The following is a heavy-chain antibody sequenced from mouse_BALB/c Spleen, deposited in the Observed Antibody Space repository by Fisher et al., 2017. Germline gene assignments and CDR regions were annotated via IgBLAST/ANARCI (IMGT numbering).Heavy chain of an antibody. D-gene: IGHD3-1*01. Sequence: RFTISRDNAKNNLYLQMSSLKSEDTAMYYCAREGATHPMDYWGQGTSVTVSS. V-gene: IGHV5-4*02. CDR3: AREGATHPMDY. J-gene: IGHJ4*01.